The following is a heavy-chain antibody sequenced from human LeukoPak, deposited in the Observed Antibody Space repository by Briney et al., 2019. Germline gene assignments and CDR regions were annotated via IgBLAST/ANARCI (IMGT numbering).Heavy chain of an antibody. CDR3: ARSGRVISGYGMDV. D-gene: IGHD3-22*01. Sequence: SVNVSCKASGGTFSSYAISWVRQAPGQGLEWMGGIIPIFGTANYAQKFQGRVTITADESTSTAYMELSSLRSEDTAVYYCARSGRVISGYGMDVWGQGTTVTVSS. CDR2: IIPIFGTA. V-gene: IGHV1-69*13. CDR1: GGTFSSYA. J-gene: IGHJ6*02.